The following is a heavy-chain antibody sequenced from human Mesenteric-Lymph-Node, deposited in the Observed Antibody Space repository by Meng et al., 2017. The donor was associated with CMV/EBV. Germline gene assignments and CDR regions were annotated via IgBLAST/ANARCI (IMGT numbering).Heavy chain of an antibody. CDR3: AKVNTFAYGPGSYFDY. V-gene: IGHV3-23*01. J-gene: IGHJ4*02. CDR1: GFTFNTYA. Sequence: GESLKISCAASGFTFNTYAMTWVRQAPGKGLEWVSGISGNIDRTYYGDSVKGRFTISRDNSKNTSYLQMNSLRGDDTAVYYCAKVNTFAYGPGSYFDYWGQGTLVTVSS. D-gene: IGHD3-10*01. CDR2: ISGNIDRT.